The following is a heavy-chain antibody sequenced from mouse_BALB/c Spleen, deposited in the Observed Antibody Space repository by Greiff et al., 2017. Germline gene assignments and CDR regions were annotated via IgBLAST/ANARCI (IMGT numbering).Heavy chain of an antibody. J-gene: IGHJ3*01. CDR3: ARYGSSYWFAY. Sequence: DVKLVESGGGLVQPGGSLRLSCATSGFTFTDYYMSWVRQPPGKALEWLGFIRNKANGYTTEYSASVKGRFTISRDNSQSILYLQMNTLRAEDSATYYCARYGSSYWFAYWGQGTLVTVSA. CDR1: GFTFTDYY. D-gene: IGHD1-1*01. CDR2: IRNKANGYTT. V-gene: IGHV7-3*02.